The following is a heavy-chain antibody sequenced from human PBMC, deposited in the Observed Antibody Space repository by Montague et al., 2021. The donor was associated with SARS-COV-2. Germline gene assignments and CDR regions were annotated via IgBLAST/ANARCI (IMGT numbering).Heavy chain of an antibody. V-gene: IGHV4-31*03. CDR1: GGSISSGGYY. D-gene: IGHD3-3*01. J-gene: IGHJ4*02. CDR2: IYYSGST. Sequence: TLSLTCTVSGGSISSGGYYWSWIRQPPGKGLEWIGYIYYSGSTYYNPTLKSRVTISVDTSKNQFSLKLSSVTAADTAVYYCGRGGTIFGVVTFPFDYWGQGTLVTVSS. CDR3: GRGGTIFGVVTFPFDY.